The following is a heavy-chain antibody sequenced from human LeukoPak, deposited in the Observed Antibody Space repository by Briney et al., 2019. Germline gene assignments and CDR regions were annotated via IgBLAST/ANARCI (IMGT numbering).Heavy chain of an antibody. J-gene: IGHJ3*02. CDR1: GFTFSSYS. D-gene: IGHD3-22*01. Sequence: GGSLRLSCAASGFTFSSYSMNWVRQAPGKGLEWVSYISSSSSTIYYADSVKGRFTISRDNAKNSLYLQMNSLRAEDAAVYYCARDWYYYDSSGYPPGAFDIWGQGTMVTVSS. CDR2: ISSSSSTI. CDR3: ARDWYYYDSSGYPPGAFDI. V-gene: IGHV3-48*01.